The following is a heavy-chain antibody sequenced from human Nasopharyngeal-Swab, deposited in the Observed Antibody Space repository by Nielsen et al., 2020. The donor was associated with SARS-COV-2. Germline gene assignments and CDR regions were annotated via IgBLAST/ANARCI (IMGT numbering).Heavy chain of an antibody. CDR2: IYYSGST. CDR1: GGSISSSSYY. Sequence: ESLKISCTVSGGSISSSSYYWGWIRQPPGKGLEWIGSIYYSGSTYYNPSLKSRVTISVDTSKNQFSLKLSSVTAADTAVYYCSSGELLLDYWGQGTLVTVSS. J-gene: IGHJ4*02. CDR3: SSGELLLDY. D-gene: IGHD3-10*01. V-gene: IGHV4-39*01.